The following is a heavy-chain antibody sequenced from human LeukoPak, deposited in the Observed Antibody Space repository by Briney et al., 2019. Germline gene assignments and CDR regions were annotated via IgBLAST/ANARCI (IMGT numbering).Heavy chain of an antibody. Sequence: GGSLRLSCAASGFIFTRHAMTWVRQAPGKGLEWVCTTGISSVNTLCADSVNGRFTISRDNSRNILDLQMNNLRVDDTAVYYCTTGDGIGKHPRGYYFDNWGQGTLDTVSS. V-gene: IGHV3-23*01. CDR3: TTGDGIGKHPRGYYFDN. CDR2: TGISSVNT. CDR1: GFIFTRHA. D-gene: IGHD5-24*01. J-gene: IGHJ4*02.